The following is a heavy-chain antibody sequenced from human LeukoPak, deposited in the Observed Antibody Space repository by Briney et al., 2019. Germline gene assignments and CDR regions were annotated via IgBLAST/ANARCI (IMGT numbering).Heavy chain of an antibody. CDR2: INHSGST. CDR1: GGSFSGYY. CDR3: ARGRLTASDY. J-gene: IGHJ4*02. D-gene: IGHD3-16*01. Sequence: SETLSLTCAVYGGSFSGYYWSWIPDPPGKGLEWTGEINHSGSTNYNPSLKSRVTISVDTSRNQFSLKLSSVTAADTAVYYCARGRLTASDYWGQGTLVTVSS. V-gene: IGHV4-34*01.